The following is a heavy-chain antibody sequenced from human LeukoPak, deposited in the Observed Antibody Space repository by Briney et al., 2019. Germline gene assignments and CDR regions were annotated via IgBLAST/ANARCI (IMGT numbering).Heavy chain of an antibody. CDR3: ARGLMTYYYDSSGLGY. CDR2: IWYDGSNK. V-gene: IGHV3-33*01. J-gene: IGHJ4*02. D-gene: IGHD3-22*01. Sequence: GGSLRLSCAASGFTFSSYGMHWVRQAPDKGLEWVAVIWYDGSNKYYADSVKGRFTISRDNSKNTLYLQMNSLRAEDTAVYYCARGLMTYYYDSSGLGYWGQGTLVTVSS. CDR1: GFTFSSYG.